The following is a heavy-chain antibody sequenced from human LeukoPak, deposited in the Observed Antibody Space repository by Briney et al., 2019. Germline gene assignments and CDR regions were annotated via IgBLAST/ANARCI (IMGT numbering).Heavy chain of an antibody. V-gene: IGHV3-7*01. CDR1: GFTFSSYW. CDR2: IKQDGSEK. D-gene: IGHD4-17*01. CDR3: ARGRDYGDYFYAFDI. Sequence: GGSLRLSCAASGFTFSSYWMSWVRQAPGKGLEWVANIKQDGSEKYYVDSVKGRFTISRDNAKNSLYLQMNSLRAEDTAVYYCARGRDYGDYFYAFDIWAKGQWSPSLQ. J-gene: IGHJ3*02.